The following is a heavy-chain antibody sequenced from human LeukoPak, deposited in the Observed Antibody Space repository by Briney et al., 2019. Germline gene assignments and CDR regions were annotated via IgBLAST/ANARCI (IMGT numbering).Heavy chain of an antibody. V-gene: IGHV4-59*01. J-gene: IGHJ6*02. D-gene: IGHD3-10*01. CDR3: ARDRVGGGSGSYYGMDV. Sequence: SETLSPTCTVSGGSISSYYWSWIRQPPGKGLEWIGYIYYSGSTNYNPSLKSRVTISVDTSKNQFSLKLSSVTAADTAVYYCARDRVGGGSGSYYGMDVWGQGTTVTVSS. CDR2: IYYSGST. CDR1: GGSISSYY.